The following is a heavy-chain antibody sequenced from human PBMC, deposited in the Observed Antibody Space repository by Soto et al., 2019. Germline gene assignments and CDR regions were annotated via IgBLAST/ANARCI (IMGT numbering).Heavy chain of an antibody. D-gene: IGHD3-22*01. CDR1: GGSISSGGYS. J-gene: IGHJ4*01. CDR2: IYHSGST. CDR3: ARGNGYYDSSGYYLRYYFDY. Sequence: SETLTLTCAGSGGSISSGGYSWSWIRQPPGKGLEWIGYIYHSGSTYYNPSLKSRVTISVDRSKNQFSLKLSSVTAADTAVYYCARGNGYYDSSGYYLRYYFDYWGQGTLVTVSS. V-gene: IGHV4-30-2*01.